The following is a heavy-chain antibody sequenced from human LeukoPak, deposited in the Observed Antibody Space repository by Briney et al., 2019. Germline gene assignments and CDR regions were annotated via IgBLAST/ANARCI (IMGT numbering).Heavy chain of an antibody. V-gene: IGHV3-21*06. CDR3: ARERYSTKYFDY. CDR2: ISDDGKYI. CDR1: GFTFSSYS. Sequence: GGSLRLSCAASGFTFSSYSMNWVRQAPGKGLEWVSSISDDGKYIYYVDSVKGRFTVSRDNAENSLYLQMNSLRDEDTAVYYCARERYSTKYFDYWGQGTLVTVSS. J-gene: IGHJ4*02. D-gene: IGHD1-26*01.